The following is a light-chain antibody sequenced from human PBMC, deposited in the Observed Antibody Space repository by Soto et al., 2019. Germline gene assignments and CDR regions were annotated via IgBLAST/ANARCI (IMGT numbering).Light chain of an antibody. J-gene: IGKJ4*01. V-gene: IGKV3-20*01. CDR2: GAS. CDR1: QSVTSTY. CDR3: QQYGSSPLT. Sequence: EIVLTQSPGTLSLSPGERATLSCRASQSVTSTYLAWYQQKPGQAPRLLIYGASNRATGLPDRFTGSGSGTDFTLTISRLDPEDFAVYYCQQYGSSPLTFGGGTKVESK.